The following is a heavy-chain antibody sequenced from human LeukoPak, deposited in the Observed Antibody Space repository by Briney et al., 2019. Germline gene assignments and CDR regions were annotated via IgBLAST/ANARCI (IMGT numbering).Heavy chain of an antibody. CDR2: MNPNSGNT. Sequence: ASVKVSCKASGYTFTSYDINWVRQATGQGLEWMGWMNPNSGNTGYAQKFQGRVTITRNTSISTAYMELSSLRSEDTAVYYCARAPHFISSGYYYEFGYWGQGTLVTASS. J-gene: IGHJ4*02. D-gene: IGHD3-22*01. CDR3: ARAPHFISSGYYYEFGY. CDR1: GYTFTSYD. V-gene: IGHV1-8*03.